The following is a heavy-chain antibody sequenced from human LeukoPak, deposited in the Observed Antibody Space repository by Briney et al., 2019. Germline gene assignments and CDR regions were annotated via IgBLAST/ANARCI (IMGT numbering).Heavy chain of an antibody. Sequence: PGGSLRLSCAASGFTVSSNYMSWVRQAPGKGLEWVSVTYRGGSTNYADSVKGRFSISRDNSKNTLYLQMNSLRAEDTAVYYCARFETAIDHWGQGTLVTVSS. CDR2: TYRGGST. V-gene: IGHV3-66*01. CDR3: ARFETAIDH. CDR1: GFTVSSNY. J-gene: IGHJ4*02.